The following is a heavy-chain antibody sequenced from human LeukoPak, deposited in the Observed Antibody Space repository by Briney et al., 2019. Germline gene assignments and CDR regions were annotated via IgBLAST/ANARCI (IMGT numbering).Heavy chain of an antibody. Sequence: ASVKVSCKASGYTCTSYYMHWVRQAPGQGLEWMGIINPSGGSTSYAQKFQGRVTMTRDTYTSTVYMELSSLRSEDTAVYYCARDMAEMEWYFDYWGQGTLVTVSS. V-gene: IGHV1-46*01. CDR1: GYTCTSYY. D-gene: IGHD3-3*01. CDR2: INPSGGST. CDR3: ARDMAEMEWYFDY. J-gene: IGHJ4*02.